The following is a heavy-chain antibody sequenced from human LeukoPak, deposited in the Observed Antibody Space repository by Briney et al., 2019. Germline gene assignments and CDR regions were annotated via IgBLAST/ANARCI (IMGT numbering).Heavy chain of an antibody. CDR2: ISWNSGSI. CDR1: GFTFDDYA. J-gene: IGHJ4*02. CDR3: AKDIWSNIVATPDY. D-gene: IGHD5-12*01. V-gene: IGHV3-9*01. Sequence: SGGSLRLSCAASGFTFDDYAMHWVRHAPGKGLEWVSGISWNSGSIGYADSVKGRFTISRDNAKNSLYLQMNSLRAEDTALYYCAKDIWSNIVATPDYWGQGTLVTVSS.